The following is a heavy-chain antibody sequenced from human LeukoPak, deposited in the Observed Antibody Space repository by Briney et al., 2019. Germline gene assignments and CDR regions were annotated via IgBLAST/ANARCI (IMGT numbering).Heavy chain of an antibody. J-gene: IGHJ6*03. CDR2: ISSSSTI. V-gene: IGHV3-48*01. CDR3: ARGVTANDYYYYYYIDV. CDR1: GFTFSSYS. D-gene: IGHD2-21*02. Sequence: GGSLRLSCAASGFTFSSYSMNWVRQAPGKGLEWVSYISSSSTIYYADSVKGRFTISRDNAKNSLYLQMNSLRAEDTAVYYCARGVTANDYYYYYYIDVWGKGTTVTVSS.